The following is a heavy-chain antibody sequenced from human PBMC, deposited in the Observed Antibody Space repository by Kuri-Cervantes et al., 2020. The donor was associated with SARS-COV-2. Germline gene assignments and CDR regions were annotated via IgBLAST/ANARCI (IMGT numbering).Heavy chain of an antibody. CDR3: ARAVPYYYDSSGYHTTGLD. V-gene: IGHV3-73*01. CDR2: VRGKANNYAT. J-gene: IGHJ4*02. Sequence: GGSLRLSCEVSGFLFSASAIHWVRQGSGKGLEWVGRVRGKANNYATAYAASVKGRFTISRDDLKNMAYLQMNSLRTEDTAVYYCARAVPYYYDSSGYHTTGLDWGQGTLVTVSS. CDR1: GFLFSASA. D-gene: IGHD3-22*01.